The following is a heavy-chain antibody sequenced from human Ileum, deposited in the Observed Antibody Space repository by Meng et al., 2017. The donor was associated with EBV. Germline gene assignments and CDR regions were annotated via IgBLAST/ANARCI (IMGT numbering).Heavy chain of an antibody. CDR1: GGSVSSGNW. CDR3: AREGGSFDILTGYDI. Sequence: QGRLQESGPGLGKPSGTLSLPCAVSGGSVSSGNWWSWVRQSPGKGLEWIGEIYQSGSTNYNPSLESRVTISLDKSENQLSLRLTSVTAADTAVYYCAREGGSFDILTGYDIWGQGTLVTVSS. CDR2: IYQSGST. J-gene: IGHJ4*02. D-gene: IGHD3-9*01. V-gene: IGHV4-4*02.